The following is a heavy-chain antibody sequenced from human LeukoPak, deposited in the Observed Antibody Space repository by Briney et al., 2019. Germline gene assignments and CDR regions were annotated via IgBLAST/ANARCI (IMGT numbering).Heavy chain of an antibody. CDR3: AKEIWPTVTTPGRTYFDY. D-gene: IGHD4-17*01. CDR1: GFTFRNYG. J-gene: IGHJ4*02. CDR2: IRYDGSNK. Sequence: GGSLRLSCAASGFTFRNYGMNWVRQAPGKGLEWVAFIRYDGSNKYYADSVKGRFTISRDNPMNTLYLQMNSLRGEDTAVYYCAKEIWPTVTTPGRTYFDYWGQGTLVTVSS. V-gene: IGHV3-30*02.